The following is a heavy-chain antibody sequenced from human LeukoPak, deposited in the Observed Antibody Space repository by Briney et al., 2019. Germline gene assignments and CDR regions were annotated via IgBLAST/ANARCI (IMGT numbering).Heavy chain of an antibody. CDR1: GGSISSYY. D-gene: IGHD2-2*01. J-gene: IGHJ4*02. CDR3: ARAGQGYCSSVGCFLSLDY. Sequence: PSETLSLTCTVSGGSISSYYWSWIRQPPGKGLECIGYIYHSGNTYYNPALKSRVTISVDEPENQFSLKLNSVTAAGTAVYCCARAGQGYCSSVGCFLSLDYSGQGAPVTVSS. CDR2: IYHSGNT. V-gene: IGHV4-59*12.